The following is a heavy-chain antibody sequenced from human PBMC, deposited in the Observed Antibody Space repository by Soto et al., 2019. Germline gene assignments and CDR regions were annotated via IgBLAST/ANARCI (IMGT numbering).Heavy chain of an antibody. D-gene: IGHD2-15*01. CDR2: ISGSGGST. Sequence: SGGSLRLSCAASGFTLSSYAMSWVRQAPGNGLEWVSAISGSGGSTYYADSVKGRFTISRDNSKNTLYLQMNSLRAEDTAVYYCAKDLKRYCSGGSCYSQNYFDYWGQGTLVTVSS. CDR3: AKDLKRYCSGGSCYSQNYFDY. V-gene: IGHV3-23*01. J-gene: IGHJ4*02. CDR1: GFTLSSYA.